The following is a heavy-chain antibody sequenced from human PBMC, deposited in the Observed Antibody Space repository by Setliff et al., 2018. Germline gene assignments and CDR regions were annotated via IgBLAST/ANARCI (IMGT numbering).Heavy chain of an antibody. CDR1: GYTFTSYG. V-gene: IGHV1-18*01. CDR3: ARAVGYCSGGSCYKGDDY. J-gene: IGHJ4*02. D-gene: IGHD2-15*01. CDR2: ISAYNGNT. Sequence: ASVKVSCKASGYTFTSYGISWVRQAPGQGLEWMGWISAYNGNTNYAQKLQGRVTMTTDTSTSTAYMELRSLGSDDTAMYYCARAVGYCSGGSCYKGDDYWGQGTLVTVSS.